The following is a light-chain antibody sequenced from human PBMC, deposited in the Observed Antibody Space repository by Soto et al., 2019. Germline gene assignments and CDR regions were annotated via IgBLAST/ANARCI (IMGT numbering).Light chain of an antibody. CDR1: SSDVGSYDL. V-gene: IGLV2-23*01. Sequence: QSVLTQPASVSESPGQSITISCTGTSSDVGSYDLVSWYQQHPGKAPKLILYEGSKRPSGVSNRFSGSKSGNTASLTISGLQAGDEADYYCSSYADIATYVFGTGTKLTVL. CDR2: EGS. CDR3: SSYADIATYV. J-gene: IGLJ1*01.